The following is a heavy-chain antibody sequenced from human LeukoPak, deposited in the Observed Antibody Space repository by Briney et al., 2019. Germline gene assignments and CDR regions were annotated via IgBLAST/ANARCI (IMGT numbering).Heavy chain of an antibody. CDR1: GYTFTGNY. D-gene: IGHD2-2*01. V-gene: IGHV1-2*02. J-gene: IGHJ3*02. CDR3: ARESGIVVVPAAAFDI. Sequence: ASVKVSCKASGYTFTGNYMHWVRQAPGQGLEWMGWINPNSGGTKYVQKFQGRITMTRDTSISTAYMELSSLRSEDTAVYYCARESGIVVVPAAAFDIWGQGTMVTVSS. CDR2: INPNSGGT.